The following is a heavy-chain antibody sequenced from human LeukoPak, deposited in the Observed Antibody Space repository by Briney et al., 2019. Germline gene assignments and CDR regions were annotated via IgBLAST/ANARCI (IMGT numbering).Heavy chain of an antibody. Sequence: GASVKVSCKASGYTFTGYYMHWVRQAPGQGLGWMGWINPNSGGTNYAQKFQGRVTMTRDTSISTAYMELSRLRSDDTAVYYCAMCLSGYYLGFDYWGQGTLVTVSS. V-gene: IGHV1-2*02. CDR1: GYTFTGYY. CDR3: AMCLSGYYLGFDY. CDR2: INPNSGGT. D-gene: IGHD3-3*01. J-gene: IGHJ4*02.